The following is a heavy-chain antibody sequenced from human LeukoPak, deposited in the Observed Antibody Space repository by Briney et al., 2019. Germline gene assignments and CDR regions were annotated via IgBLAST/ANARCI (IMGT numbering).Heavy chain of an antibody. CDR3: ARGYRDILTGYVDY. CDR2: INHSGST. V-gene: IGHV4-34*01. Sequence: PSETLSLTCVVYGGSFSGYYWSWIRQPPGKGLEWIGEINHSGSTNYNPSLKSRVTISVDTPKNQFSLKLSSVTAADTAVYYCARGYRDILTGYVDYWGQGTLVTVSS. D-gene: IGHD3-9*01. J-gene: IGHJ4*02. CDR1: GGSFSGYY.